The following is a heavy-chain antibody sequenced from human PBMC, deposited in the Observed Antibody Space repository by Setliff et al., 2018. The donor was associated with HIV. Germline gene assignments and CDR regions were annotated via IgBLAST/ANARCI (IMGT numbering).Heavy chain of an antibody. Sequence: PSETLSLTCTVSGGSISSDTYHYSWIRQPAGKGLEWIGQTYSSGSTKCNPSLKSRVTISVDTSKSQFSLTLSSVTAADTAMYYCATYAGNGGGKGYWGQGTLVTVSS. J-gene: IGHJ4*02. CDR1: GGSISSDTYH. D-gene: IGHD2-21*01. V-gene: IGHV4-61*09. CDR2: TYSSGST. CDR3: ATYAGNGGGKGY.